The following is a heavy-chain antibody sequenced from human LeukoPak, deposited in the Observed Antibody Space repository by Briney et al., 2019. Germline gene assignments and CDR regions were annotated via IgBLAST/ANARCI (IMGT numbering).Heavy chain of an antibody. D-gene: IGHD6-19*01. CDR3: AKPGYGSGWYVYFDY. CDR1: GFTFSSYD. J-gene: IGHJ4*02. CDR2: ISGSGGST. Sequence: GGSLRLSCAASGFTFSSYDMSWVRQAPGKGLEWVSAISGSGGSTYYADSVKGRFTISRDNSKNTLYLQMNSLRAEDTAVYYCAKPGYGSGWYVYFDYWGQGTLVTVSS. V-gene: IGHV3-23*01.